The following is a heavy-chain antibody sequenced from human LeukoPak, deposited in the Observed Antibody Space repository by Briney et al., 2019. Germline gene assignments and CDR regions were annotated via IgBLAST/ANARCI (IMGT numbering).Heavy chain of an antibody. CDR2: IKEDGSIK. J-gene: IGHJ4*02. CDR1: GFTFSWYW. V-gene: IGHV3-7*01. D-gene: IGHD6-13*01. Sequence: SGGSLRLSCAASGFTFSWYWMGWVRQAPGKGLEWVANIKEDGSIKYYVDSVKGRLTISRDNAKSSVYLQVNSLRAEDTALYYCARIGYSSSSIDYWGQGTLVTVSS. CDR3: ARIGYSSSSIDY.